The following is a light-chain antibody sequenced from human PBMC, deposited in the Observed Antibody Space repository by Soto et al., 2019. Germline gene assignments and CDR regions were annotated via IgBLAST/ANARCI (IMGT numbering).Light chain of an antibody. CDR2: GNT. CDR1: SSNIGAGYD. Sequence: QAVVTQPPSVSVAPGQRVTISCTGSSSNIGAGYDVSWYQQLPGTAPKFLIYGNTDRPSGVPDRFSGSKSGTSASLAITGLQAEDEADYYCQSYDSSLSGYVFGTGTKLTVL. CDR3: QSYDSSLSGYV. J-gene: IGLJ1*01. V-gene: IGLV1-40*01.